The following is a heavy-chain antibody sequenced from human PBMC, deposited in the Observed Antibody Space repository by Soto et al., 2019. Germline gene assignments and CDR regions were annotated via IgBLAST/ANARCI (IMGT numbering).Heavy chain of an antibody. V-gene: IGHV3-48*03. D-gene: IGHD2-15*01. Sequence: GGSLRLSCAASGFTFSNYEMNWVRQAPGKGLEWISYIGRGGTTRFYADSVKGRFTISRDNAKNSLYLQMNSLRAEDTALYYCAREMTPYYFDYWGQGTLVTVSS. CDR3: AREMTPYYFDY. CDR1: GFTFSNYE. CDR2: IGRGGTTR. J-gene: IGHJ4*02.